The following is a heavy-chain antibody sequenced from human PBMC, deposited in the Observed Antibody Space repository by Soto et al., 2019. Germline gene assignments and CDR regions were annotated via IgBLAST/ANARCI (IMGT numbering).Heavy chain of an antibody. CDR3: ARVDGPTVATMFFDS. Sequence: GGSLRLSCAASGFTFSYYEMHWVRQAPGKGLEWVAVVSPEETTKIYSESAKGRFTVSRDDSHSTLYLQMDSLRDEDTAVYYCARVDGPTVATMFFDSWGQGTPVTVSS. V-gene: IGHV3-30-3*01. CDR2: VSPEETTK. CDR1: GFTFSYYE. J-gene: IGHJ4*02. D-gene: IGHD5-12*01.